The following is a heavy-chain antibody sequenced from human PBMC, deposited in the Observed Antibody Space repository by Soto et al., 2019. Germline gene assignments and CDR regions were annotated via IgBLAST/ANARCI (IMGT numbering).Heavy chain of an antibody. V-gene: IGHV3-30-3*01. CDR3: ARWEQPLFAY. CDR1: GFNVSAYT. Sequence: QVKLVESGGGVVQPGRSLRLSCAASGFNVSAYTMHWVRQAPGKGLEWVAVISSDGNHKYYTDSVKGRFTISRDTSTNPLYLQMNSLRAEDTAVYYCARWEQPLFAYWGQRTLVTVSA. CDR2: ISSDGNHK. J-gene: IGHJ4*02. D-gene: IGHD1-26*01.